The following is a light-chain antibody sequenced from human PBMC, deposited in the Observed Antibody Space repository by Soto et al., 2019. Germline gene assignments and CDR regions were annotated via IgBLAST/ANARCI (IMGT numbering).Light chain of an antibody. CDR3: QQYNKWPLT. Sequence: EIVLTQSPGTLSLSPGERATLYFSASQSVISSYLAWYQQKPGQAPSLLIYGASSRATGIPDRFSGSGSGTDFTLTISSLQSEDFAVYYCQQYNKWPLTFGPGTKVDIK. CDR2: GAS. CDR1: QSVISSY. V-gene: IGKV3-20*01. J-gene: IGKJ3*01.